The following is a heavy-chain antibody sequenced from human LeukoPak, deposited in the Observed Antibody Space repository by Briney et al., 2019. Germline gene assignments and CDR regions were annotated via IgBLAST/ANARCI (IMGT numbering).Heavy chain of an antibody. CDR2: IESSSSYI. D-gene: IGHD3-3*01. Sequence: GGSLRLSCTASGFTFSTYSMNWVRQSPGKGLEWVSPIESSSSYIYYADSVKGRFTISRDNARNSLYLVMNSLRAEDTAVYYCASWYYDFCSGWSYMDLWGKGTMVTVSS. CDR3: ASWYYDFCSGWSYMDL. V-gene: IGHV3-21*01. CDR1: GFTFSTYS. J-gene: IGHJ6*03.